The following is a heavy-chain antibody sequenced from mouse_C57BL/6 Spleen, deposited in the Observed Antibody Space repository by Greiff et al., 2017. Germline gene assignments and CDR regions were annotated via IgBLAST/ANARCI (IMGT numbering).Heavy chain of an antibody. CDR3: ARYKDYYGSSNYFDY. V-gene: IGHV1-53*01. Sequence: QVQLKQPGTELVKPGASVKLSCKASGYTFTSYWMHWVKQRPGQGLEWIGNIYPSNGGTNYNEKFKSKATLTVDKSSSTAYMQLSSLTSEDSAVYYCARYKDYYGSSNYFDYWGQGTTLTVSS. J-gene: IGHJ2*01. CDR2: IYPSNGGT. CDR1: GYTFTSYW. D-gene: IGHD1-1*01.